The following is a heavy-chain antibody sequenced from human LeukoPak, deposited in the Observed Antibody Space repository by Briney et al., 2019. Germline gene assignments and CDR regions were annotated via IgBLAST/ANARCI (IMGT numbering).Heavy chain of an antibody. CDR3: ARAWRYCSGGSCHPTYFDY. V-gene: IGHV4-61*08. J-gene: IGHJ4*02. CDR2: IYYSGST. D-gene: IGHD2-15*01. CDR1: GGSISSGGHY. Sequence: PSETLSLTCTVSGGSISSGGHYWSWIRQHPGKGLEWIGYIYYSGSTNYNPSLKSRVTISVDTSKNQFSLKLSSVTAADTAVYYCARAWRYCSGGSCHPTYFDYWGQGTLVTVSS.